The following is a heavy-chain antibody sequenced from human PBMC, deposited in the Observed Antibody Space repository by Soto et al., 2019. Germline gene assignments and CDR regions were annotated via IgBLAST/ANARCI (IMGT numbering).Heavy chain of an antibody. CDR2: IIGSSTYI. Sequence: EVQLVESGGGLVKPGGSLRLSCAASGFSFSTYSMNWVRQAPGKGLEWVSSIIGSSTYIFYADSVKGRFTISRDNAKNSLYLQMNSLRAEDTAVYYCARDVPNWNFDSGGQGTLVTVSS. V-gene: IGHV3-21*03. D-gene: IGHD1-1*01. CDR3: ARDVPNWNFDS. J-gene: IGHJ4*02. CDR1: GFSFSTYS.